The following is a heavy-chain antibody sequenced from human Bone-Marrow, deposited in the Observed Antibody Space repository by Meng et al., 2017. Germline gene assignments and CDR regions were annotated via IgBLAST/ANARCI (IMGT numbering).Heavy chain of an antibody. D-gene: IGHD2-21*02. CDR3: ASYCGGDCYEGGY. Sequence: SVKVPCKASGGTFSSYAISWVRQAPGQGLEWMGGIIPIFGTANYAQKFQGRVTITTDESTSTAYMELSSLRSEDTAVYYCASYCGGDCYEGGYWGQGTLVTVSS. J-gene: IGHJ4*02. CDR2: IIPIFGTA. CDR1: GGTFSSYA. V-gene: IGHV1-69*05.